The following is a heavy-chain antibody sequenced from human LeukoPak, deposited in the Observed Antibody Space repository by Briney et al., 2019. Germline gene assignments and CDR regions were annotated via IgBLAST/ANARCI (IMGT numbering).Heavy chain of an antibody. CDR1: GGSFSGYY. CDR3: ARGGQSVITIFGVVIRQHYFDY. Sequence: SETLSLTCAVYGGSFSGYYWSWIRQPPGKGLEWIGEINHSGSTNYNPSLKSRVTISVDTSKNQFSLKLSSVTAADTAVYYCARGGQSVITIFGVVIRQHYFDYWGQGTLVTVSS. CDR2: INHSGST. J-gene: IGHJ4*02. V-gene: IGHV4-34*01. D-gene: IGHD3-3*01.